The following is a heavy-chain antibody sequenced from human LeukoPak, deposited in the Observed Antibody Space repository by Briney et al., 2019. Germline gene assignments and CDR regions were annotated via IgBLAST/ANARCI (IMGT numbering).Heavy chain of an antibody. CDR2: IGVGGTT. V-gene: IGHV3-23*01. CDR1: GFTFSKYG. Sequence: PGGSLRLSCAASGFTFSKYGMNWVRQAPGKGLERVSGIGVGGTTYYADSVKGRFTISRDTSKNTLYLQMNSLRAEDTAVYYCAKAQGYYDCWGQGTLVTVSS. CDR3: AKAQGYYDC. D-gene: IGHD3-22*01. J-gene: IGHJ4*02.